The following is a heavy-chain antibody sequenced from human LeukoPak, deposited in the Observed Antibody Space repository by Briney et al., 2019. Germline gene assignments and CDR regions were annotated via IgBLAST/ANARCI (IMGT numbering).Heavy chain of an antibody. J-gene: IGHJ4*02. CDR1: GFTFSNAW. CDR3: TTEQVPVVGTGYDY. Sequence: GGSLRLSCAASGFTFSNAWMSWVRQAPGKGLEWVGRIKSKTDGGTTDYAAPVKGRFTISRDDSKNTLYLQMNSLKTEDTAVYYCTTEQVPVVGTGYDYWGQGTLVTVSS. V-gene: IGHV3-15*01. CDR2: IKSKTDGGTT. D-gene: IGHD6-19*01.